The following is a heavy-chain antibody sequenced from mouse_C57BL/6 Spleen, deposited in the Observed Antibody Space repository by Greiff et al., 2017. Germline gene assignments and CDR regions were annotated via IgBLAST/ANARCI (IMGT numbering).Heavy chain of an antibody. CDR3: ARFMVTTRGCDY. V-gene: IGHV7-3*01. Sequence: EVMLVESGGGLVQPGGSLSLSCAASGFTFTDYYMSWVRQPPGKALEWLGFIRNKANGYTTEYSASVKGRFTISRDNSQSILYLQMNALRAEDSATYYCARFMVTTRGCDYWGQGNTLTVSS. J-gene: IGHJ2*01. D-gene: IGHD2-2*01. CDR1: GFTFTDYY. CDR2: IRNKANGYTT.